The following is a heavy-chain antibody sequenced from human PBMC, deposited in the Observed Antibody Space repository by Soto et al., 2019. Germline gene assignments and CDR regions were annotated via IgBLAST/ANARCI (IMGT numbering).Heavy chain of an antibody. CDR2: INPSGGST. D-gene: IGHD6-13*01. Sequence: ASVKVSCKASGYTFTSYYMHWVRQAPGQGLEWMGIINPSGGSTSYAQKFQRRVTMTRDTSTSTVYMELSSLRSEDTAVDYCAVLPRGRAAAGTEQGCFEPWGQGTLVTVSS. J-gene: IGHJ5*02. V-gene: IGHV1-46*01. CDR3: AVLPRGRAAAGTEQGCFEP. CDR1: GYTFTSYY.